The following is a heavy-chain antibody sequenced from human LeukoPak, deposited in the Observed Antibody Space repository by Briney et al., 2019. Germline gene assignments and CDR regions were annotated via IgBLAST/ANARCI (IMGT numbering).Heavy chain of an antibody. V-gene: IGHV3-23*01. D-gene: IGHD5-18*01. CDR3: ARSRRGYSYGYGDY. Sequence: GGSLRLSSAASGFTFSSYAMSWVRQAPGKGLEWVSAISGSGGSTYYADSVKGRFTISRDNSKNTLYLQMNSLRAEDTAVYYCARSRRGYSYGYGDYWGQGTLVTVSS. CDR1: GFTFSSYA. CDR2: ISGSGGST. J-gene: IGHJ4*02.